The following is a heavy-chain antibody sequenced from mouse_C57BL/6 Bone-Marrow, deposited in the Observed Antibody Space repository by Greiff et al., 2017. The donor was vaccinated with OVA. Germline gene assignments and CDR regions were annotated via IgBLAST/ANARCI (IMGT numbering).Heavy chain of an antibody. V-gene: IGHV1-52*01. CDR2: IDPSDSET. J-gene: IGHJ1*03. CDR1: GYTFTSYW. D-gene: IGHD2-4*01. CDR3: ARGDYDYDGEGWYFDV. Sequence: VQLQQPGAELVRPGSSVKLSCKASGYTFTSYWMHWVKQRPIQGLEWIGNIDPSDSETHYNQKFKDKATLTVDKSSSTAYMQLSSLTSEDSAVYYCARGDYDYDGEGWYFDVWGTGTTVTVSS.